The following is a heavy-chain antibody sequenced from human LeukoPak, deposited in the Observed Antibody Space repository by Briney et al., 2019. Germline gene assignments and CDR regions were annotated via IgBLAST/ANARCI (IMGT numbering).Heavy chain of an antibody. CDR1: GGSFSGYY. Sequence: PSETLSLTCAVYGGSFSGYYWSWIRQPPGKGLEWIGEINHSGSTNYNPSLKSRVTISVDTSKNQFSLKLSSVTAADTAVYYCARSRSGRRARGTGPGRSYYYYGMDVWGQGTTVTVSS. V-gene: IGHV4-34*01. J-gene: IGHJ6*02. D-gene: IGHD3-16*01. CDR2: INHSGST. CDR3: ARSRSGRRARGTGPGRSYYYYGMDV.